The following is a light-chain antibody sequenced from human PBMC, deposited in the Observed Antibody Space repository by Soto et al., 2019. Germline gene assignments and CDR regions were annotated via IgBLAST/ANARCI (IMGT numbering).Light chain of an antibody. CDR1: QDIRND. J-gene: IGKJ1*01. CDR2: AAS. Sequence: AIQMTQSPSSLSASVGDTVTITCRASQDIRNDLDWYQQKPSKAPMLLIYAASHLQSGVPSSFSGGGSGTEFTLTISSLQPEDFATYYCLQDYRSPPTFGQGTTVEVK. CDR3: LQDYRSPPT. V-gene: IGKV1-6*02.